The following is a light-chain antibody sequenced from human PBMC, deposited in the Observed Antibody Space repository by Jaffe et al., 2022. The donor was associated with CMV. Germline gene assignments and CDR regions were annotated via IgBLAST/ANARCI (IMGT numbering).Light chain of an antibody. CDR2: DTS. J-gene: IGKJ2*01. V-gene: IGKV3-11*01. CDR3: QQRTNWLYT. CDR1: QSVSSY. Sequence: EIVLTQSPATLSLSPGERATLSCRASQSVSSYFAWYQQKSGQAPRLLIYDTSRRATGIPARFSGSGSGTDFTLTISSLEPEDFAVYYCQQRTNWLYTFGQGTKLEIK.